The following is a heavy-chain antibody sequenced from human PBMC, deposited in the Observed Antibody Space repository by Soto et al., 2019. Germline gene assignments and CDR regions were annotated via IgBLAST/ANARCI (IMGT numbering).Heavy chain of an antibody. CDR1: GFTFSSYA. J-gene: IGHJ4*02. CDR3: AKDGHCTNGVCYRDDY. D-gene: IGHD2-8*01. Sequence: EVQLLESGGGLVQPGGSLRLSCAASGFTFSSYAMSWVRQAPGQGLEWVSAISGSGGSTYYADSVKGRFTISRDNSKNTLYLQMNSLRAEDTAVYYCAKDGHCTNGVCYRDDYWGQGTLVTVS. CDR2: ISGSGGST. V-gene: IGHV3-23*01.